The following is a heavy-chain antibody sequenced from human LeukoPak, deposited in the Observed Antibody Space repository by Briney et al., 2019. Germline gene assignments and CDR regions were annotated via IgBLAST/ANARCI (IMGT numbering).Heavy chain of an antibody. CDR2: IYSGGST. D-gene: IGHD2-15*01. CDR3: ARSDCGGGRCYYFDY. CDR1: GFTVSSNY. V-gene: IGHV3-53*01. Sequence: PGGSPRLSRTAPGFTVSSNYMSWGPQAPGGGLEWGSVIYSGGSTYYADSVKGRFTISRDNSENTLYLQMNSLRAEDTAVYYCARSDCGGGRCYYFDYWGQGTLVTVSS. J-gene: IGHJ4*02.